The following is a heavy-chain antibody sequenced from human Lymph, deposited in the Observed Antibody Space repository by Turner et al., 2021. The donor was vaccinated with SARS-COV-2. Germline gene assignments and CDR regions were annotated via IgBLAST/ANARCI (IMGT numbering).Heavy chain of an antibody. CDR3: ARDLGPLAFDI. V-gene: IGHV3-53*02. J-gene: IGHJ3*02. CDR1: GFTVSSNY. CDR2: IYIGGTT. Sequence: EVQQVETGGGLIQPGGSLRISCAASGFTVSSNYMSWFRQAPGKGLVWVSVIYIGGTTYYADSVNGRFTISRDNSKNTLYLQMNSLRAEDTAVYYCARDLGPLAFDIWGQGTMVTVSS.